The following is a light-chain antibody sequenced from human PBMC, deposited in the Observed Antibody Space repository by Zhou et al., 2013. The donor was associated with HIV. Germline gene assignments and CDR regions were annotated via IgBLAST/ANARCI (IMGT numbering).Light chain of an antibody. CDR1: QSLGGW. CDR3: QQYSYYLNS. CDR2: KTS. J-gene: IGKJ2*03. Sequence: DIQMTQSPSTLSASVGDRVTITCRASQSLGGWLAWYQQKPGKVPKLLIYKTSNLESGVPSRFSGGGFGTEFSLTISSLQPDDFATYYCQQYSYYLNSFGQGTKLEIK. V-gene: IGKV1-5*03.